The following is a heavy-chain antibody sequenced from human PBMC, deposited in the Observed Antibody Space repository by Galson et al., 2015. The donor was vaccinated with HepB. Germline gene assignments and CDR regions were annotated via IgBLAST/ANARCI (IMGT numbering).Heavy chain of an antibody. CDR2: ITVSDDST. D-gene: IGHD4-17*01. Sequence: SLRLSCAASGFTFSNYGIHWVRQAPGKGLEWVSAITVSDDSTYFADSGKGRFSIFRANSKNTLYLQLNSLRAEDTAVYYCAAHTADGESTFDFWGQGTLVTVSS. V-gene: IGHV3-23*01. CDR1: GFTFSNYG. J-gene: IGHJ4*02. CDR3: AAHTADGESTFDF.